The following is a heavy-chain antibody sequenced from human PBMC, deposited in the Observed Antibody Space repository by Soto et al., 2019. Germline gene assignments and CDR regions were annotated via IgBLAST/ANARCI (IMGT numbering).Heavy chain of an antibody. J-gene: IGHJ5*02. CDR3: ARESVATYAGVPGGWFDP. CDR1: GGTFSSYA. CDR2: IIPIFGTA. V-gene: IGHV1-69*12. D-gene: IGHD2-2*01. Sequence: QVQLVQSGAEVKKPGSSVKVSCKASGGTFSSYAISSVRQAPGQGLEWMGGIIPIFGTANYAQKFQGRVTITAAESTRTAYRDRGTLRSADTAVYYWARESVATYAGVPGGWFDPWGQGALITVSS.